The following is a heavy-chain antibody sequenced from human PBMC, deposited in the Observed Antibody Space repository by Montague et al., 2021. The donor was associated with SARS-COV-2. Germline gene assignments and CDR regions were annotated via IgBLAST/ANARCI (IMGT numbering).Heavy chain of an antibody. Sequence: SETRFLTCSVSGGSMSSTYWSWVRQPPGKGLEWIGCIYYSGRAFYNPSLKSRVTISVDTSKNQFSLNLSSVTAADTAVYYCARLTVNYGDLWGYYHGMDVWGQGTTVTVSS. D-gene: IGHD4-17*01. CDR1: GGSMSSTY. CDR3: ARLTVNYGDLWGYYHGMDV. CDR2: IYYSGRA. V-gene: IGHV4-59*08. J-gene: IGHJ6*02.